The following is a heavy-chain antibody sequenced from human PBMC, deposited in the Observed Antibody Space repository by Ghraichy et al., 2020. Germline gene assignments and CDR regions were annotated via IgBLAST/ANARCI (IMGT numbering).Heavy chain of an antibody. V-gene: IGHV3-48*02. CDR1: GFTFSDSS. J-gene: IGHJ5*02. CDR2: ISSSSRSI. D-gene: IGHD2-21*02. CDR3: ARSRVTNEGVYWLEP. Sequence: GGSLRLSCAASGFTFSDSSMNWVRQAPGQGLEWVSYISSSSRSIYYADSVAGRFTISRDNAKNSLYLQMNRLRDEDTAAYYCARSRVTNEGVYWLEPCGQVTLVTVSS.